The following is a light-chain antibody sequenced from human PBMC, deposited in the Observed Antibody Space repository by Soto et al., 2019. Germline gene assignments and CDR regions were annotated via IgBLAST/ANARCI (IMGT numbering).Light chain of an antibody. J-gene: IGKJ1*01. CDR3: QQYNNWPPWT. V-gene: IGKV3-15*01. CDR2: GAS. Sequence: EIVMTQSPATLSVSPGERATLSCRASQSVSSNLAWYQQKPGQAPRLLIYGASTRATGIPARFSGSGSGTECTLTISSLQSEDFAVYYCQQYNNWPPWTFRQGTKVEIK. CDR1: QSVSSN.